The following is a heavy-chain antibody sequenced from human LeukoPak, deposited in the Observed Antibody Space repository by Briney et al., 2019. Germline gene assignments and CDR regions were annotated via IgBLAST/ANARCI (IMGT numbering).Heavy chain of an antibody. CDR2: IIPIFGTA. CDR1: GGTFSSYA. J-gene: IGHJ3*02. D-gene: IGHD7-27*01. CDR3: ARDGLQLGIFGAFDI. V-gene: IGHV1-69*05. Sequence: SVKVSCKASGGTFSSYAISWVRQAPGQGLEWMGGIIPIFGTANYAQKFQGRVTITTDESTSTAYMELSSLRSEDTAVYYYARDGLQLGIFGAFDIWGQGTMVTVSS.